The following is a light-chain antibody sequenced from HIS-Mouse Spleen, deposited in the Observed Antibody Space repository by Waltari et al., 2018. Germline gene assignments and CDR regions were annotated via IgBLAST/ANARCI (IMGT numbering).Light chain of an antibody. CDR3: SSYTSSSTRV. CDR2: DVS. J-gene: IGLJ3*02. CDR1: SSDVGGYNY. V-gene: IGLV2-14*03. Sequence: QSALTQPASVSGSPGQSITISCTGTSSDVGGYNYVSWYQQHPGKAPKRMIYDVSNRPSGFSNRFSGSKSGNTASLTISGLQAEDEADYYCSSYTSSSTRVFGGGTKLTVL.